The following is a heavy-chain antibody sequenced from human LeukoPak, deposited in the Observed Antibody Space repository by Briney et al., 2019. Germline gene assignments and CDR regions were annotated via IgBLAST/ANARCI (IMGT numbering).Heavy chain of an antibody. V-gene: IGHV3-23*01. CDR3: AKHYQLLYRFDY. J-gene: IGHJ4*02. Sequence: GGSLRLSCAPSGFPFSSYAMSCVRQSPGKGLEGVSAISGSGGSTYYADSVKGRFTISRDNSKNTLYLQMNSLRAEDTAVYYCAKHYQLLYRFDYWGQGTLVTVSS. CDR1: GFPFSSYA. CDR2: ISGSGGST. D-gene: IGHD2-2*02.